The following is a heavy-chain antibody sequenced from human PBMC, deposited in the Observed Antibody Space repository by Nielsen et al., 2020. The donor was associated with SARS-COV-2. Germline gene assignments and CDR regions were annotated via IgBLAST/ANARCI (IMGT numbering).Heavy chain of an antibody. Sequence: SETLSLTRTLSGGSISNYYWSWIRQPPGKGLEWLGFIHHSGATTYNPSLESRVTMSVDTSKNQFSLKLRSVTAADTAVYYCARPPDTWGQGTMVTVSS. CDR2: IHHSGAT. CDR1: GGSISNYY. J-gene: IGHJ3*01. CDR3: ARPPDT. V-gene: IGHV4-59*08.